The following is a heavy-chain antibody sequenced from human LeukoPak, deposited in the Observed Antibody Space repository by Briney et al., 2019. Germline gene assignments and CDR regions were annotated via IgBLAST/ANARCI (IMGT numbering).Heavy chain of an antibody. V-gene: IGHV3-15*01. D-gene: IGHD2-15*01. Sequence: GGSLRLSCAASGLTFSNAWMNWVRQAPGKGLEWVGRIKSKTDGGTTDYAAPVKGRFTISRDDSKNTLYLQMNSLKTEDTAVYYCTTEERVSSGYCSGGSCYIDYWGQGTLVTVSS. CDR2: IKSKTDGGTT. CDR3: TTEERVSSGYCSGGSCYIDY. CDR1: GLTFSNAW. J-gene: IGHJ4*02.